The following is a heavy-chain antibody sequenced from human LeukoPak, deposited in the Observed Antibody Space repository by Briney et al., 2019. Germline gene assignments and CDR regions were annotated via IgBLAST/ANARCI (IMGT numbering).Heavy chain of an antibody. D-gene: IGHD1-26*01. CDR1: GGSISNYY. CDR3: ARGRWELLH. J-gene: IGHJ4*02. V-gene: IGHV4-59*01. CDR2: IYYSGNT. Sequence: PSETLSLTCTVSGGSISNYYWSWIRQPPGKRLEWIGYIYYSGNTNYNPSLKSQVTISVDTSKNQFSLKLNSVTAADTAVYYCARGRWELLHWGQGTLVTVSS.